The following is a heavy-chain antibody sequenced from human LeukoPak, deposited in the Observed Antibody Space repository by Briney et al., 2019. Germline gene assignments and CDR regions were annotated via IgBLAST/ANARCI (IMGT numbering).Heavy chain of an antibody. Sequence: GESLKISSKGSGYSFTSYWIGWVRQMPGKGLEGMGIIYPGDSDTRYSPSFQGQVTISADKSISTAYLQWSSLKASDTAMYYCARQSRYSSGWSLSAYWGQGTLVTVSS. J-gene: IGHJ4*02. CDR1: GYSFTSYW. V-gene: IGHV5-51*01. CDR2: IYPGDSDT. CDR3: ARQSRYSSGWSLSAY. D-gene: IGHD6-19*01.